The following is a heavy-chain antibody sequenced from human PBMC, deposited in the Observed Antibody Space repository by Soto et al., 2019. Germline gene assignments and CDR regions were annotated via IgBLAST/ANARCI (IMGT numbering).Heavy chain of an antibody. CDR3: ASTLRHIVVVTPAQFDY. CDR2: IIPIFGTA. D-gene: IGHD2-21*02. Sequence: SVKVSCKASGGTFSSYAISWVRQAPGQGLEWMGGIIPIFGTANYAQKFQGRVTITADKSTSTAYMELSSLRSEDTAVYYCASTLRHIVVVTPAQFDYWGQGTLVTVS. J-gene: IGHJ4*02. CDR1: GGTFSSYA. V-gene: IGHV1-69*06.